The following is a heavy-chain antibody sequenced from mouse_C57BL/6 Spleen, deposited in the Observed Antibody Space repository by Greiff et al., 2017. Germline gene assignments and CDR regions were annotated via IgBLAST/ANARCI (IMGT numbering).Heavy chain of an antibody. CDR2: IDPENGDT. J-gene: IGHJ4*01. V-gene: IGHV14-4*01. CDR1: GFNIKDDL. Sequence: VQLQQSGAEPVRPGASVKLFCPASGFNIKDDLMHWVKQRPEQGLEWIGWIDPENGDTEFASKFQGKATITADTSSNTAYLQLSSLTSEDTAVYYCTTRYYGSSYQYYYDMDYWGQGTSVTVSS. D-gene: IGHD1-1*01. CDR3: TTRYYGSSYQYYYDMDY.